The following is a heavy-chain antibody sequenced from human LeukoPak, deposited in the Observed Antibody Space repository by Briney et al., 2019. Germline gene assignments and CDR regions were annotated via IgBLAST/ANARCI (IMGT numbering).Heavy chain of an antibody. CDR1: GVSFSGYY. V-gene: IGHV4-34*01. D-gene: IGHD5-24*01. CDR3: ARVEGY. CDR2: INHGGST. Sequence: PSETLSLTCAVYGVSFSGYYWSWIRQPPGKGLEWIGEINHGGSTNYNPSLKSRVTISVDTSKNQFSLKLSSVTAADTAVYYCARVEGYWGQGTLVTVSS. J-gene: IGHJ4*02.